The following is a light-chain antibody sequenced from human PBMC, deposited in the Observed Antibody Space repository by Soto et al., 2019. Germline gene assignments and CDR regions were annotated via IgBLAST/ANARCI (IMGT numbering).Light chain of an antibody. CDR1: QSISNH. Sequence: GDRVTITCRASQSISNHLNWYQQKPGKAPKLLIYAASSLQSGVPSRFNGSGSGTDFTLTITSLQPEDFATYYCQQSYIMSEGYTFGQGTKLEIK. V-gene: IGKV1-39*01. J-gene: IGKJ2*01. CDR2: AAS. CDR3: QQSYIMSEGYT.